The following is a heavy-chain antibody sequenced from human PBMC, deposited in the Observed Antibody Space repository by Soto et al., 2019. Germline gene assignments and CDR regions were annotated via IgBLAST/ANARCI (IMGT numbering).Heavy chain of an antibody. J-gene: IGHJ4*02. CDR3: ARDQLSVNNYYDSSGYNDY. CDR2: ISYDGSNK. CDR1: GFTFSSYA. Sequence: GGSLRLSCAASGFTFSSYAMHWVRQAPGKGLEWVAVISYDGSNKYYADSVKGRFTISRDNSKNTLYLQMNSLRAEDTAVYYCARDQLSVNNYYDSSGYNDYWGRGTLVTVSS. V-gene: IGHV3-30-3*01. D-gene: IGHD3-22*01.